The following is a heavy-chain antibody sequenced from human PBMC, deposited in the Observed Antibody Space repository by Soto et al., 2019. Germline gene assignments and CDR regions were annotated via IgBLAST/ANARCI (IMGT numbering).Heavy chain of an antibody. Sequence: PSETLSLTCTVSGGSISSGGYYWSWIRQHPGKGLEWIGYIYYSGSTYYNPSLKSRVTISIDTSKNQLYLQLSTLTADDTAVYYCARLVYDSSGYRPGWGQGTLVTVSS. CDR3: ARLVYDSSGYRPG. D-gene: IGHD3-22*01. CDR2: IYYSGST. J-gene: IGHJ4*02. V-gene: IGHV4-31*03. CDR1: GGSISSGGYY.